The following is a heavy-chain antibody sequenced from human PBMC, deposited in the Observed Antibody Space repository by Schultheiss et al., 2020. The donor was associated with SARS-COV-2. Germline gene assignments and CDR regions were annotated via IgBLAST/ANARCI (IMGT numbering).Heavy chain of an antibody. Sequence: GGSLRLSCAASGFTFSSYSMNWVRQAPGKGLEWVSSISSSSSYIYYADSVKGRFTISRDNAKNSLYLQMNSLRAEDTALYYCAKDILTTAYYYYGMDVWGQGTTVTVSS. V-gene: IGHV3-21*04. CDR3: AKDILTTAYYYYGMDV. CDR2: ISSSSSYI. D-gene: IGHD4-17*01. J-gene: IGHJ6*02. CDR1: GFTFSSYS.